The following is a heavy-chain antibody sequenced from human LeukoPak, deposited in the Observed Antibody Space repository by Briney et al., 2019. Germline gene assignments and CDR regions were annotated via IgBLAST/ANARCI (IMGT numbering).Heavy chain of an antibody. V-gene: IGHV1-3*01. Sequence: ASVKVSCKASGYTFTSYAMHWVRQAPGQRLEWMGWINAGNGNTKYSQKFQGRVTITRDTSASTAYMELSSLRSEDTAVYYCARDLYGDYDYYYYGMDVWGKGTTDTVSS. CDR3: ARDLYGDYDYYYYGMDV. CDR1: GYTFTSYA. D-gene: IGHD4-17*01. CDR2: INAGNGNT. J-gene: IGHJ6*04.